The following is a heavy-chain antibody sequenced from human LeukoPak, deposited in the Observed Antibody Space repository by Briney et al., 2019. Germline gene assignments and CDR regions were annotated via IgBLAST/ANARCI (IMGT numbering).Heavy chain of an antibody. CDR1: GYTFISYY. J-gene: IGHJ4*02. D-gene: IGHD3-9*01. CDR3: ARECCYDILTGYYSLGHFDY. V-gene: IGHV1-46*01. Sequence: ASVKVSCKASGYTFISYYMHWVRQAPGQGLEWMGIINPSGGSTSYAQKFQGRVTMTRDTSTSTVYMELSSLRSEDTAVYYCARECCYDILTGYYSLGHFDYWGQGTLVTVSS. CDR2: INPSGGST.